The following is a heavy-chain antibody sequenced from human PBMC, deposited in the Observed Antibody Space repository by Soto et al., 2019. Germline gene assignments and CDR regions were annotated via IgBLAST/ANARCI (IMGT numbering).Heavy chain of an antibody. CDR1: GFTLSSYI. CDR3: ARDNPRSSGWDV. Sequence: EVQLVESGGGLVQPGGSLRLSCEASGFTLSSYIMNLSRQAPGQGLEWVSYISSSRSTIYYADSVKGRFTISRDNAKNSLYLQMNSLRDEDTAVYYCARDNPRSSGWDVWGQGTTVTVSS. CDR2: ISSSRSTI. J-gene: IGHJ6*02. V-gene: IGHV3-48*02.